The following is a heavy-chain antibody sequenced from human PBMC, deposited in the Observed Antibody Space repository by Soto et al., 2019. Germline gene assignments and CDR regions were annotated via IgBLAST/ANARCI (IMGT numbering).Heavy chain of an antibody. CDR3: ARSSREFGSSGYFDY. CDR1: GDSVTSDNYY. V-gene: IGHV4-61*01. Sequence: QVQLQESGPGLVKPSETLSLTCTVSGDSVTSDNYYWTWIRQPPGKGLEWIGYIYSSGRNNYNPSLKSRVTISIDTSRNQFSLRLTSVTAADTAVYYCARSSREFGSSGYFDYWGQGTLVTVSS. D-gene: IGHD3-22*01. CDR2: IYSSGRN. J-gene: IGHJ4*02.